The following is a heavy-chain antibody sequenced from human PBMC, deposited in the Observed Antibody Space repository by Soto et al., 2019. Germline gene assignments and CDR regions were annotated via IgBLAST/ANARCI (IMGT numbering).Heavy chain of an antibody. J-gene: IGHJ5*02. CDR1: GYTFSSYA. CDR2: IIPIFGTA. V-gene: IGHV1-69*13. D-gene: IGHD2-15*01. CDR3: ARDHPYCSGGSCYSGPTPSWFDP. Sequence: SVKVSCKASGYTFSSYAISWVRQAPGQGLEWMGGIIPIFGTANYAQKFQGRVTITADESTSTAYMELSSLRSEDTAVYYCARDHPYCSGGSCYSGPTPSWFDPWGQGTLVTVSS.